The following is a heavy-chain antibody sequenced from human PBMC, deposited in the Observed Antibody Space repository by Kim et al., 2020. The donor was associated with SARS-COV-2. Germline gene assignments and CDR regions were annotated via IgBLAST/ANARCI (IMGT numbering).Heavy chain of an antibody. CDR1: GFSVSSYW. J-gene: IGHJ4*02. CDR3: STDTFGPEVS. V-gene: IGHV3-74*01. D-gene: IGHD3-3*01. Sequence: GGSLRLSCAASGFSVSSYWMHWVRQPPGKGLEWVSRINEDGRTTNHADSVKGRFTISRDNAKNTLLLQMNSLRADDTAVDYCSTDTFGPEVSWGQEILVT. CDR2: INEDGRTT.